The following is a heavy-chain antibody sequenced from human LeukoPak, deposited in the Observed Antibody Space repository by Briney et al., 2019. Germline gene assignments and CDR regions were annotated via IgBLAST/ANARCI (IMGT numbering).Heavy chain of an antibody. CDR2: IYYSGST. J-gene: IGHJ5*02. Sequence: SETLSLTCTVSGGSISSYYWRWLRQPPGKGLEGIGYIYYSGSTNYNPSLKSRVTISVDTSKNQFSLKLSSVTAADTAVYYCARGGLGYLNWFDPWGQGTLVTVSS. D-gene: IGHD5-18*01. CDR1: GGSISSYY. V-gene: IGHV4-59*01. CDR3: ARGGLGYLNWFDP.